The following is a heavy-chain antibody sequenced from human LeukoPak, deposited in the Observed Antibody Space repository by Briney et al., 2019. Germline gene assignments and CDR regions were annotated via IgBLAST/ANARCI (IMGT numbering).Heavy chain of an antibody. J-gene: IGHJ4*02. CDR3: ARLTTVTTRFDY. CDR1: GGSISSSRYY. V-gene: IGHV4-39*02. D-gene: IGHD4-17*01. Sequence: SETLSLTCTVSGGSISSSRYYWGWIRQPPGKGLEWIGSIYYSGSTYANPSLKSRVTISGDTSKNHFFLNLSSLTAADTAVYYCARLTTVTTRFDYWGQGTLVIVSS. CDR2: IYYSGST.